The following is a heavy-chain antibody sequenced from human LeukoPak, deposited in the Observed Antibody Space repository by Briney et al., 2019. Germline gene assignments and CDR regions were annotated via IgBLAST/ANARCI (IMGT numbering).Heavy chain of an antibody. J-gene: IGHJ3*02. CDR2: IYYSGST. Sequence: PSETLSLTCTVSGGSISSGDYYWSWIRQPLGKGLEWIGYIYYSGSTYYNPSLKSRVTISVDTSKNHFSLKMRSVTAADTALYYCARRYFDSSGPSDAFDIWGQGTMVTVSS. CDR3: ARRYFDSSGPSDAFDI. D-gene: IGHD3-22*01. CDR1: GGSISSGDYY. V-gene: IGHV4-30-4*01.